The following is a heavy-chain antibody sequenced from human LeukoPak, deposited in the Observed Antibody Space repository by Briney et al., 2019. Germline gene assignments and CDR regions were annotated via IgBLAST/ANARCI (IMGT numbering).Heavy chain of an antibody. CDR2: IGTAGDT. D-gene: IGHD3-16*02. CDR3: ARGYILRDSPRPELYFDY. J-gene: IGHJ4*02. V-gene: IGHV3-13*01. CDR1: GFTFSSYD. Sequence: SGGSLRLSCAAFGFTFSSYDMHWVRQATGEGLEWVSAIGTAGDTYYPGSVKGRFTISRENAKNSLYLQMNSLRAGDTAVYYCARGYILRDSPRPELYFDYWGQGTLVTVSS.